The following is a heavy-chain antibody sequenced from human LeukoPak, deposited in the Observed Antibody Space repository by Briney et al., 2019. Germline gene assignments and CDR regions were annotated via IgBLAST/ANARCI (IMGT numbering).Heavy chain of an antibody. CDR1: GYTSTSYY. V-gene: IGHV1-46*01. D-gene: IGHD4-23*01. Sequence: EASVKVSCKASGYTSTSYYMHWVRQAPGQGLEWMGVINPSGDDTTYPQKFQGRVTMTRDTSTSTVYMELSSLRSDDTAVYYCARHDLGGTSPFDYWGQGTLVTVSS. J-gene: IGHJ4*02. CDR2: INPSGDDT. CDR3: ARHDLGGTSPFDY.